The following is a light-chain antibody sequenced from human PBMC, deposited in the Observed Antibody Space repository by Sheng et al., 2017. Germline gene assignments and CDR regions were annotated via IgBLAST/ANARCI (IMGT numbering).Light chain of an antibody. CDR2: NVN. V-gene: IGLV2-11*01. CDR1: SSDVGGYNH. Sequence: QSALTQPRSVSGSPGQSVSISCTGTSSDVGGYNHVSWYQQHPGKAPRLMIYNVNKRPSGVPDRFSGSKSGNTASLTISGLQAEDEADYFCCSYAGTYTYVFGTGTKVTVL. J-gene: IGLJ1*01. CDR3: CSYAGTYTYV.